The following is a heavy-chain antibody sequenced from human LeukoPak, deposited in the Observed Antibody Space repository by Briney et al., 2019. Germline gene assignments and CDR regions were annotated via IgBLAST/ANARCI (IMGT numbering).Heavy chain of an antibody. CDR2: IGGDGGDT. V-gene: IGHV3-53*01. D-gene: IGHD3-3*01. J-gene: IGHJ4*02. CDR3: AKHTFWSGYNFVDY. CDR1: GFTVSSNY. Sequence: GGSLRLSCAASGFTVSSNYMSWVRQAPGQGLEWVSSIGGDGGDTYYADSVKGRFTISRDNSKNTLYLQMNSLRAEDTAVYYCAKHTFWSGYNFVDYWGQGTLVSVSS.